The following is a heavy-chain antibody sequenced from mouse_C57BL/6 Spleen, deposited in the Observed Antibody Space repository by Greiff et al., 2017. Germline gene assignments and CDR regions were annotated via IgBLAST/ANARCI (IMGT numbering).Heavy chain of an antibody. CDR2: INPNYGTT. D-gene: IGHD5-5*01. CDR1: GYSFTDYN. J-gene: IGHJ2*01. CDR3: ARRGTPTYYFDY. Sequence: EVKVVESGPELVKPGASVKISCKASGYSFTDYNMNWVKQSNGTSLEWIGVINPNYGTTSYNQKFKGKATLTVDQSSSTAYMQLNSLTSEDSAVYYCARRGTPTYYFDYWGQGTTLTVSS. V-gene: IGHV1-39*01.